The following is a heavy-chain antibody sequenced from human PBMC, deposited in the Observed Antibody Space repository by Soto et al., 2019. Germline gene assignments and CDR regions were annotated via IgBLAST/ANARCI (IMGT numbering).Heavy chain of an antibody. CDR2: IIPIFGTA. J-gene: IGHJ6*02. D-gene: IGHD2-21*02. V-gene: IGHV1-69*13. Sequence: SVKVSCKASGGTFSSYAISWVRQAPGQGLEWMGGIIPIFGTANYAQEFQGRVTITADESTSTAYMELSSLRSEDTAVYYCASPHTPPDIVATIYCGGDCSPTHYYYYYGMDVWGQGTTVTVSS. CDR1: GGTFSSYA. CDR3: ASPHTPPDIVATIYCGGDCSPTHYYYYYGMDV.